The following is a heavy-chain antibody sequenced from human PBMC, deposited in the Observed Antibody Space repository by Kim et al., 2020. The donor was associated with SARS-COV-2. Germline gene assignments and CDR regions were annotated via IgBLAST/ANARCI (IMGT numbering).Heavy chain of an antibody. V-gene: IGHV3-9*01. D-gene: IGHD3-10*01. CDR3: AKPVGGSGSRQAFDI. Sequence: DSVKRRFTISRDNAKHAVYLQMTSLRAEDTALYYCAKPVGGSGSRQAFDIWGQGTMVTVSS. J-gene: IGHJ3*02.